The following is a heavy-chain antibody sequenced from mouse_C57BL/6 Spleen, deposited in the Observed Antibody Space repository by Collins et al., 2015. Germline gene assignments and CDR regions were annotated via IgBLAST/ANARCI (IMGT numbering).Heavy chain of an antibody. J-gene: IGHJ3*01. CDR1: GYTFTSYW. CDR3: ARSGLRSFAY. CDR2: IDPSNSKT. D-gene: IGHD1-1*01. V-gene: IGHV1-69*01. Sequence: QVQLQQPGAELVMPGASVKLSCKASGYTFTSYWMHWVKQRPGQGLEWIGEIDPSNSKTNYNQKFKGTSTLTVGKSSSTAYMQLSSLTSEDSAVYYCARSGLRSFAYWGQGTLVTVSA.